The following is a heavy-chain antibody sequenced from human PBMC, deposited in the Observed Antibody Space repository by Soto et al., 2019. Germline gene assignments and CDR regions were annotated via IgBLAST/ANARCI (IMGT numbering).Heavy chain of an antibody. D-gene: IGHD3-10*01. V-gene: IGHV4-59*08. Sequence: QVQLQESGPGLVKPSETLSLTCTVSGGSISSYYWSWIRQPPGKGLEWIGYIYYSGSTNYNPSLKSRVTISVDTSKNQFSLKLSSVTAADTAVYYCARRGDGSGSYRMDVWGQGTTVTVSS. CDR3: ARRGDGSGSYRMDV. J-gene: IGHJ6*02. CDR1: GGSISSYY. CDR2: IYYSGST.